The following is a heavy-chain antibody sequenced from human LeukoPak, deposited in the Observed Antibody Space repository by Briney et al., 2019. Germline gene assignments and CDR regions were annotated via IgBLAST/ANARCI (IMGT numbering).Heavy chain of an antibody. Sequence: GGSLRLSCAASGFTFSSYAMSWFRQAPGKGLEWVSGIISTGGSTYYADSVKGRFTISRDNSKNTLYLQMNSLRAEDTAVYYCAIDQYYASGSYVYGGPGTLVTVSS. CDR3: AIDQYYASGSYVY. V-gene: IGHV3-23*01. J-gene: IGHJ4*02. CDR2: IISTGGST. CDR1: GFTFSSYA. D-gene: IGHD3-10*01.